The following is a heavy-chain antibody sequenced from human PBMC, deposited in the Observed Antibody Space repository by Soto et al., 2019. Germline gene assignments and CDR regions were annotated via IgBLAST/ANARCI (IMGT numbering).Heavy chain of an antibody. V-gene: IGHV1-3*01. D-gene: IGHD2-21*02. J-gene: IGHJ4*02. CDR1: GYTFTSYA. CDR3: ARSIVVVTAADD. CDR2: INAGNGNT. Sequence: GASVKVSCKASGYTFTSYAMHWVRQAPGQRLEWMGWINAGNGNTKYSQKFQGRVTITRDTSASTAYMELSSLRSEDTAVYYCARSIVVVTAADDWGQGTPVTVSS.